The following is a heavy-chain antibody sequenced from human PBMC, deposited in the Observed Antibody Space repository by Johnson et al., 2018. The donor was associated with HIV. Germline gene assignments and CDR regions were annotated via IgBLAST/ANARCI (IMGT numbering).Heavy chain of an antibody. CDR1: GFTFSSYA. CDR2: IKQDGSEK. V-gene: IGHV3-7*05. J-gene: IGHJ3*01. D-gene: IGHD2-8*01. Sequence: VQLVESGGGVVQPGRSLRLSCAASGFTFSSYAMHWVRQAPGKGLEWVANIKQDGSEKYYVDSVKGRFTISRDNSKNTLYLRMNSLRSEDTALYYCVKRGFYCADGVCHGGFDFCGQGTVVSVSS. CDR3: VKRGFYCADGVCHGGFDF.